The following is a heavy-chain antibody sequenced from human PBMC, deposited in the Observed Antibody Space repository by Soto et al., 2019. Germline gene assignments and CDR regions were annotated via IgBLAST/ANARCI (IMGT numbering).Heavy chain of an antibody. CDR3: ARVGSGYDY. J-gene: IGHJ4*02. Sequence: ASVKVSCKASGGTFSSYTNSWVRQAPGQGLEWMGGIIPIFGTENYAQTFQARLTLTADESTSTAYMELSSLRSEKTAVFYCARVGSGYDYWRQVILVTVSS. V-gene: IGHV1-69*13. CDR2: IIPIFGTE. D-gene: IGHD3-16*01. CDR1: GGTFSSYT.